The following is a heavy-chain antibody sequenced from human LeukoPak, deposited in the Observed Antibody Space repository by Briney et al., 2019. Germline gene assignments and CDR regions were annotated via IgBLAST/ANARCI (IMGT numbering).Heavy chain of an antibody. Sequence: PSETLSLTCTVSGGSISSYYWSWIRQPPGKGLEWIGYIYYSGCTNYNPSLKSRVTISVDTSKNQFSLKLSSVTAADTAVYYCASSVVRVDSSGWPFDYWGQGTLVTVSS. CDR3: ASSVVRVDSSGWPFDY. CDR2: IYYSGCT. V-gene: IGHV4-59*01. D-gene: IGHD6-19*01. CDR1: GGSISSYY. J-gene: IGHJ4*02.